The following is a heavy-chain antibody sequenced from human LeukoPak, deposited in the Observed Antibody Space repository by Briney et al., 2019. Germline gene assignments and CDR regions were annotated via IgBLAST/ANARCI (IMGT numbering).Heavy chain of an antibody. Sequence: SETLSLTCTVSGGSISSSGYYWAWIRQPPGKGLEWIGGIYYRGSTYYNPSLKSRVTISVDTSKNQFSLKLSSVTAADTAVYYCARESQASHAVGYWGQGTLVTVSS. CDR3: ARESQASHAVGY. V-gene: IGHV4-39*07. CDR2: IYYRGST. CDR1: GGSISSSGYY. J-gene: IGHJ4*02.